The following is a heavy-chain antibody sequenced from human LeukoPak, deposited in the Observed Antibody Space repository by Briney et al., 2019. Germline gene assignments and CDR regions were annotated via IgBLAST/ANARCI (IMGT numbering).Heavy chain of an antibody. CDR2: IWYDGSNK. CDR1: GFTFSSYG. J-gene: IGHJ4*02. CDR3: ARDGEYCSSTSCYSFDY. D-gene: IGHD2-2*01. Sequence: GGSLRLSCAASGFTFSSYGMHWVRQAAGKGLEWVAGIWYDGSNKYYADSVKGRFTISRDNSKNTLYLQMNSLRAEDTAVYYCARDGEYCSSTSCYSFDYWGQGTLVTVSS. V-gene: IGHV3-33*01.